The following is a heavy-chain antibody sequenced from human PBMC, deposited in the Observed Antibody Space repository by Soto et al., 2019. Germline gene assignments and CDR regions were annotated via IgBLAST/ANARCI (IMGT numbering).Heavy chain of an antibody. CDR1: GFTFSSYG. CDR3: AKDFWRFGESYAFDI. CDR2: ISYDGSNK. D-gene: IGHD3-10*01. V-gene: IGHV3-30*18. J-gene: IGHJ3*02. Sequence: GGSLRLSCAASGFTFSSYGMHWVRQAPGKGLEWVAVISYDGSNKYYADSVKGRFTISRDNSKNTLYLQMNSLRAEDTAVYYCAKDFWRFGESYAFDIWGQGTMVTVSS.